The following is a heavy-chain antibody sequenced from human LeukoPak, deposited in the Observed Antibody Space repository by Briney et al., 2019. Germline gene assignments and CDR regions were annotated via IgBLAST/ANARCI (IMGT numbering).Heavy chain of an antibody. V-gene: IGHV3-23*01. D-gene: IGHD1-1*01. CDR3: APRPGPGLGPLDF. J-gene: IGHJ4*02. Sequence: GGSLRLSCAASGFTFRLYAMSWVRQAPGKGLEWVSAISGSAGGSFYADSVKGRFTLSRDTSKNMLYLHMNNLRVEDTALYFCAPRPGPGLGPLDFWGQGTLVSVSS. CDR2: ISGSAGGS. CDR1: GFTFRLYA.